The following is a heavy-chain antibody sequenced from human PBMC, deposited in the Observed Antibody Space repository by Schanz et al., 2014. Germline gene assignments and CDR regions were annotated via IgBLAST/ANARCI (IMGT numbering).Heavy chain of an antibody. D-gene: IGHD2-15*01. V-gene: IGHV3-23*01. CDR2: LSGSGGST. J-gene: IGHJ6*02. CDR1: EFTFSSYK. CDR3: AKGMGYCSGGTCYDYYYYGLDV. Sequence: EVQLLESGGGLVKPGGSLRLSCEASEFTFSSYKMNWVRQAPGKGLEWVSALSGSGGSTYYADSVKGRFTISRDNSKNTLYLQMNSLSADDTAVFYCAKGMGYCSGGTCYDYYYYGLDVWGQGTTVTVSS.